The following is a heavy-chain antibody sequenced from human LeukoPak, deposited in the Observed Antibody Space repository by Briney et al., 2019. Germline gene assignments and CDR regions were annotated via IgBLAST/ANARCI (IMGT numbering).Heavy chain of an antibody. D-gene: IGHD2-15*01. V-gene: IGHV5-51*01. CDR3: ARRYCSGGSCYNVDY. J-gene: IGHJ4*02. Sequence: GESLKISCKGSGYSFTSYWIGWVRQMPGKGLEWMGIIYPGDSDTRYSPSFQGQVTISADKSISTAYLQWSSLKASDTAMYYCARRYCSGGSCYNVDYWGQGTLVTVPS. CDR2: IYPGDSDT. CDR1: GYSFTSYW.